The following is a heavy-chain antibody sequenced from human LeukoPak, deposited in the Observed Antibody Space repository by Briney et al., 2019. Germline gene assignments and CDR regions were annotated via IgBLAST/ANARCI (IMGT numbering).Heavy chain of an antibody. CDR1: GVSISNGNW. CDR2: IYHTGST. Sequence: SETLSLTCTVSGVSISNGNWWSWVRQPPGKGLEWIGEIYHTGSTNYNPSLKSRVTISVDKSKNQFSLNLSSVTAADTAVYYCVRCGSYCLDYWGQGTLVTVSS. J-gene: IGHJ4*02. D-gene: IGHD1-26*01. V-gene: IGHV4-4*02. CDR3: VRCGSYCLDY.